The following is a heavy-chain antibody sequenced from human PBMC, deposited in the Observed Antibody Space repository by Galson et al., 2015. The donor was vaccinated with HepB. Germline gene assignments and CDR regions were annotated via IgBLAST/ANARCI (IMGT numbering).Heavy chain of an antibody. CDR3: GRHVDGDDFWSGYHFAGYYMDV. J-gene: IGHJ6*03. CDR1: EYSFTSYW. V-gene: IGHV5-51*01. CDR2: IYPGDSNT. D-gene: IGHD3-3*01. Sequence: QSGAEVKKPGESLKISCKASEYSFTSYWVGWVRQMPGKGLEWMGTIYPGDSNTRYSPSFQGHVTISADKSISTAYLQWSSLKSSDTAMYYCGRHVDGDDFWSGYHFAGYYMDVWGKGTTVTVSS.